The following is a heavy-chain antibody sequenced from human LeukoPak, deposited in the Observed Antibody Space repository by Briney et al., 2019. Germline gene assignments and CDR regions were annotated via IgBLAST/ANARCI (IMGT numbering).Heavy chain of an antibody. CDR2: ISYDGSNK. J-gene: IGHJ4*02. CDR1: GFTFSSYA. D-gene: IGHD3-16*01. Sequence: GGSLRLSCAASGFTFSSYAMHWVRQAPGKGLEWVAVISYDGSNKYYADSVKGRFTISRDNSKNTLYLQMNSPRAEDTAVYYCARAVLGRQLDYWGQGTLVTVSS. CDR3: ARAVLGRQLDY. V-gene: IGHV3-30*04.